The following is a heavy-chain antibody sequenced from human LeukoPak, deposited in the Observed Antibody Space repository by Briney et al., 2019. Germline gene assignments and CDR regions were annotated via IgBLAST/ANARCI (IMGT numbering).Heavy chain of an antibody. Sequence: SVKVSCKASGGTFSSYAISWVRQAPGQGLEWMGGIIPIFGTANYAQKFQGRVTITADESTSTAYMELSSLRSEDTAVYYCARDNEWLSPYNWFDPWGQGTLVTVSS. D-gene: IGHD3-3*01. V-gene: IGHV1-69*13. J-gene: IGHJ5*02. CDR3: ARDNEWLSPYNWFDP. CDR1: GGTFSSYA. CDR2: IIPIFGTA.